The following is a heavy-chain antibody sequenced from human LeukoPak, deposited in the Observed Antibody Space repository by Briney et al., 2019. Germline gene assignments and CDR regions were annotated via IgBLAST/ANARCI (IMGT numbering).Heavy chain of an antibody. D-gene: IGHD6-13*01. J-gene: IGHJ4*02. CDR2: MSFDGINK. Sequence: GGSLRLSCAASGFTFSSYSMNWVRQAPGKGLEWGAVMSFDGINKYYADYVKDRFTISRDNSKSMLDLQMNSLRAEDTAVYYCARELASSRLGFDYWGQGTLVTVSS. CDR1: GFTFSSYS. V-gene: IGHV3-30*03. CDR3: ARELASSRLGFDY.